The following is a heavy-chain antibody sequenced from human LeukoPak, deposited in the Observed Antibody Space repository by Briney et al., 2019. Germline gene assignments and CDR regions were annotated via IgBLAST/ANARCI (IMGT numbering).Heavy chain of an antibody. J-gene: IGHJ2*01. Sequence: SETLSLTCTVSGVSITDWTWIRQPPGKGLEWIGVIYIHGRTEYNPSLQSRVTMSLDTSKNQISLNLRSVTAADTAVYFCARGLAGATSGAVYFDLWGRGTLVAVSS. CDR2: IYIHGRT. CDR1: GVSITD. V-gene: IGHV4-4*07. CDR3: ARGLAGATSGAVYFDL. D-gene: IGHD1-26*01.